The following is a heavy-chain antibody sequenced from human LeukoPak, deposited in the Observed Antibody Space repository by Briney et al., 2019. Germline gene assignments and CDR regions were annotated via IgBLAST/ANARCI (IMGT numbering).Heavy chain of an antibody. CDR3: ARNHQMYYDILTGYPDY. CDR2: IWYDGSNK. J-gene: IGHJ4*02. CDR1: GFTFSSYG. D-gene: IGHD3-9*01. V-gene: IGHV3-33*01. Sequence: GGSLRLSCAASGFTFSSYGMHWVRQAPGKGLEWVAVIWYDGSNKYYADSVKSRFTISRDNSKNTLYLQMNSLRAEDTAVYYCARNHQMYYDILTGYPDYWGQGTLVTVSS.